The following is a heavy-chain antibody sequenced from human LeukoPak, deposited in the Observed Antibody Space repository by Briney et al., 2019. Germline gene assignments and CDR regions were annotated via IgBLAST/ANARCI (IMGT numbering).Heavy chain of an antibody. CDR3: ARMGVGAMGF. D-gene: IGHD1-26*01. CDR2: IYCGGST. V-gene: IGHV3-53*01. CDR1: GFTFSSYY. J-gene: IGHJ4*02. Sequence: GRSLRLSCAASGFTFSSYYMNWVRQAPGKGLEWVAVIYCGGSTYYAYSLKGRFTISRDNSKNILYLQMNSLRAEDTAVYYCARMGVGAMGFWGQGTLVTVSS.